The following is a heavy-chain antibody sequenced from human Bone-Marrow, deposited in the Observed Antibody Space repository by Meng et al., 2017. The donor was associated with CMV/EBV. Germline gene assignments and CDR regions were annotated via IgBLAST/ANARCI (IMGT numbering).Heavy chain of an antibody. D-gene: IGHD3-10*01. CDR1: GGTFSSYT. CDR3: AKNSDGTMGWFGELLTYYYGMDV. CDR2: IIPILGIA. Sequence: SVKVSCKASGGTFSSYTISWVRQAPGQGLEWMGRIIPILGIANYAQKFQGRVTITADKSTSTAYMELSSLRSEDTAVYYCAKNSDGTMGWFGELLTYYYGMDVWGQGTTVTVSS. V-gene: IGHV1-69*02. J-gene: IGHJ6*02.